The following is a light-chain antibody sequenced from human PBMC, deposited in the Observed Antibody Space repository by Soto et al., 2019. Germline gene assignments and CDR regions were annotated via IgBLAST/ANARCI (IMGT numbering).Light chain of an antibody. V-gene: IGKV3-20*01. Sequence: EIVLTQSPGTLSLSPGERATLSCRASERLSSVYLAWYQQRPGQPPRLLIYGASNRATGIPDRFSGSGSGTDFTLIINRLEPEDLAIYYCQQYGGSPRITFGQGTRLEIK. CDR2: GAS. CDR1: ERLSSVY. CDR3: QQYGGSPRIT. J-gene: IGKJ5*01.